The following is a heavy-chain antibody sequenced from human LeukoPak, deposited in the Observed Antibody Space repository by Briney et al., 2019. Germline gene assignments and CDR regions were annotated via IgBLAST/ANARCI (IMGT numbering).Heavy chain of an antibody. J-gene: IGHJ4*02. CDR1: GYIFTSSD. V-gene: IGHV1-8*01. Sequence: ASGRLSCKAAGYIFTSSDINWVRQATGQGLEWMGWINSNSGITGYAQKFQGRVTVTRTTSISTANMDLSIRRSEDTALHECVTVYDSGSYSCPQWSEGTLVTVPS. CDR2: INSNSGIT. D-gene: IGHD3-10*01. CDR3: VTVYDSGSYSCPQ.